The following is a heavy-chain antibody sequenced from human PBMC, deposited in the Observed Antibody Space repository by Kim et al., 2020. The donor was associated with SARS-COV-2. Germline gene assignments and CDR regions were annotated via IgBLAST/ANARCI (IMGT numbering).Heavy chain of an antibody. J-gene: IGHJ6*02. V-gene: IGHV1-2*04. CDR2: INPNSGGT. CDR3: ARESLIAVAGTPLYGMDV. CDR1: GYTFTGYY. D-gene: IGHD6-19*01. Sequence: ASVKVSCKASGYTFTGYYMHWVRQAPGQGLEWMGWINPNSGGTNYAQKFQGWVTMTRDTSISTAYMELSRLRSDDTAVYYCARESLIAVAGTPLYGMDVWGQGTTVTVSS.